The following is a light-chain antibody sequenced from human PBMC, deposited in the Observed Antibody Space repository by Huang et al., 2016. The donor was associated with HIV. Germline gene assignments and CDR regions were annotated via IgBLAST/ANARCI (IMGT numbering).Light chain of an antibody. CDR3: QRRSNWWT. CDR1: QSVGNY. V-gene: IGKV3-11*01. Sequence: EIVVTQSPDTLSLSPGERPTPSCRASQSVGNYLAWYQQKPGQAPRLLIYDAYKRATGIPARFSGGGSGTDFALTISSLEPEDFAVYYCQRRSNWWTFGPGTKVELK. CDR2: DAY. J-gene: IGKJ1*01.